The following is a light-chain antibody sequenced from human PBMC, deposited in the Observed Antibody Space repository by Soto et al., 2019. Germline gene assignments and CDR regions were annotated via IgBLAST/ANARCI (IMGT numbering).Light chain of an antibody. CDR1: QDIDID. J-gene: IGKJ4*01. CDR2: SSF. Sequence: DTQMTQSPASLSASLGDRVTISCRPRQDIDIDLNWYQQTPGQPPKLLIFSSFTLHSGVPSRFSGGKTGSEFSLTITDLHPEDFATYFCQQAYAPPLTFGGGTKVE. V-gene: IGKV1-39*01. CDR3: QQAYAPPLT.